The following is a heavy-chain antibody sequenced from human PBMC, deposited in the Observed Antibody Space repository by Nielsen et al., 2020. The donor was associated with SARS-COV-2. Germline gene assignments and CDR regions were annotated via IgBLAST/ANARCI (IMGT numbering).Heavy chain of an antibody. CDR2: INPNSGGT. CDR1: GSTFTGYY. V-gene: IGHV1-2*04. D-gene: IGHD4-17*01. Sequence: ASVQVSCKASGSTFTGYYMHWVRQAPGQGLEWMGWINPNSGGTNYAQKFQGWVTMTRDTSISTAYMELSRLRSDDTAVYYCARTNDYGDFRDAFDIWGQGTMVTVSS. CDR3: ARTNDYGDFRDAFDI. J-gene: IGHJ3*02.